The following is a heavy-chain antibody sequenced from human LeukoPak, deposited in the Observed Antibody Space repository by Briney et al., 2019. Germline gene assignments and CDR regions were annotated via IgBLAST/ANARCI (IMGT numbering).Heavy chain of an antibody. CDR2: IYYSGST. V-gene: IGHV4-59*01. D-gene: IGHD6-13*01. CDR3: ASRSINWYRGNNWFDP. CDR1: GGSISSYY. Sequence: PSETLSLTCTVSGGSISSYYWSWIRQPPGKGLEWIGYIYYSGSTNYNPSLKSRVTISVDTSKNQFSLKLSSVTAADTAVYYCASRSINWYRGNNWFDPWGQGTLVTVSS. J-gene: IGHJ5*02.